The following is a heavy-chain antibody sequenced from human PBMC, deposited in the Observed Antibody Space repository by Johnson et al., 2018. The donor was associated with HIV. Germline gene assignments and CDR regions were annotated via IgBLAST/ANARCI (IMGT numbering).Heavy chain of an antibody. D-gene: IGHD3-10*01. CDR2: ISGSGGST. J-gene: IGHJ3*02. CDR3: ASPKTPTRVVRGAFDI. V-gene: IGHV3-23*04. CDR1: GFTFSNFA. Sequence: VQLVESGGGLVQPGGSLRLSCAASGFTFSNFAMSWVRQAPGKGLEWVSGISGSGGSTYYADSVKGRFTISRDNAKNSLYLQMNSLRAEDTAVYYCASPKTPTRVVRGAFDIWGQGTMVTVSS.